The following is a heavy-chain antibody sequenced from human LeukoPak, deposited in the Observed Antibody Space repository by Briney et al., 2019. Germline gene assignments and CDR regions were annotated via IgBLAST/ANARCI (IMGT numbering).Heavy chain of an antibody. CDR3: ARGVMITFGGVIVNDY. CDR1: GYTFTGYY. CDR2: INPSSGGT. J-gene: IGHJ4*02. Sequence: ASVKVSCKASGYTFTGYYMHWVRQAPGQGLEWMGWINPSSGGTNYAQKFQGRVTMTRDTSISTAYMELSRLRSDDTAVYYCARGVMITFGGVIVNDYWGQGTLVTVSS. D-gene: IGHD3-16*02. V-gene: IGHV1-2*02.